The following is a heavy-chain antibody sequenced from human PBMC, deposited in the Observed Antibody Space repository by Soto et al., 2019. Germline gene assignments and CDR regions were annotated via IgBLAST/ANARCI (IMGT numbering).Heavy chain of an antibody. CDR3: ARDLPTMDV. Sequence: QVQLVQSGAEVKTPGASVKVSCKASGYTFTSYGISWVRQAPGQGLEWMGWTRAYNGNTNYAQKIQGRVTRTTDTSTRPAYMELRSLGSYDTVVYFCARDLPTMDVRGQGTTVTV. V-gene: IGHV1-18*01. J-gene: IGHJ6*02. CDR2: TRAYNGNT. CDR1: GYTFTSYG.